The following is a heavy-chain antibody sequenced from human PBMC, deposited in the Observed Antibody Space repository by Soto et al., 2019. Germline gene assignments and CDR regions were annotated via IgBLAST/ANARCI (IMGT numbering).Heavy chain of an antibody. J-gene: IGHJ4*02. V-gene: IGHV4-59*01. CDR1: GGSISSYY. CDR3: ARTLYSYGPRFDY. D-gene: IGHD5-18*01. Sequence: SETLSLTCTVSGGSISSYYWSWIRQPPGKGLEWIGYIYYSGSTNYNPSLKSRVTISVDMSKNQFSLKLSSVTAADTAVYYCARTLYSYGPRFDYWGQGTLVTVS. CDR2: IYYSGST.